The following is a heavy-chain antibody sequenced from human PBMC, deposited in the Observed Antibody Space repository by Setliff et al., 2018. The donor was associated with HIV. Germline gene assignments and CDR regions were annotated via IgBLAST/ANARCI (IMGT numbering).Heavy chain of an antibody. J-gene: IGHJ3*02. CDR3: AREVDVVTTSDAFDI. D-gene: IGHD2-21*02. CDR2: IYYSGST. Sequence: SETLSLTCTVSGGSISSHYWSWIRQPPGKGLEWIGSIYYSGSTNYNSSLKSRIVISLDTSKKQFSLHFYSVTAADTAVYYCAREVDVVTTSDAFDIWGQGTMVTVSS. V-gene: IGHV4-4*08. CDR1: GGSISSHY.